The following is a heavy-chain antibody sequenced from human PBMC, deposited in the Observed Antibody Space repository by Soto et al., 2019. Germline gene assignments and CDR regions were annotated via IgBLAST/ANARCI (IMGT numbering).Heavy chain of an antibody. V-gene: IGHV5-10-1*01. Sequence: GESLKISFEVSGYSFANYWISWVRQMPGQGLQWLGTIDCSDSYIRYSPSFQGHVTISADRSLNTAYLHFSSLQASDTAIYFCARQNHGGDSTYLDYWGQGALVTVS. CDR1: GYSFANYW. J-gene: IGHJ4*02. D-gene: IGHD2-21*02. CDR3: ARQNHGGDSTYLDY. CDR2: IDCSDSYI.